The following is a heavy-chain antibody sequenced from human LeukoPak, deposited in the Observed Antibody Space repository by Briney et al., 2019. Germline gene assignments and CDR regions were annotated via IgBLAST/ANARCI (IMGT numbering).Heavy chain of an antibody. D-gene: IGHD5-12*01. CDR2: MSSISSYI. J-gene: IGHJ4*02. V-gene: IGHV3-21*01. CDR3: SRRGSGYTEPIDY. CDR1: GFTFSSYS. Sequence: PGGSLRLSCAASGFTFSSYSMNWVRQAPGKGLEWVSSMSSISSYIYYADSVKSRFTITRDNAKNSLYQQMNSLRAEDTAVYYCSRRGSGYTEPIDYWGQGTLVTVSS.